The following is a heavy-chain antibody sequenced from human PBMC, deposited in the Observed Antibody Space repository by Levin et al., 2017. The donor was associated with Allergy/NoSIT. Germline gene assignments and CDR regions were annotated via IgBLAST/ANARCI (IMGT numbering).Heavy chain of an antibody. V-gene: IGHV3-53*01. J-gene: IGHJ4*02. Sequence: GGSLRLSCAASGFSVIKNYMSWVRRAPGKGLEWVSIIYGAGRTNYSNSVKGRFIISRDSSRNTLNLQMNSLRAEDTAVYYCAREPDDSRHFDYWGQGTPVTVSS. CDR2: IYGAGRT. CDR3: AREPDDSRHFDY. D-gene: IGHD4-11*01. CDR1: GFSVIKNY.